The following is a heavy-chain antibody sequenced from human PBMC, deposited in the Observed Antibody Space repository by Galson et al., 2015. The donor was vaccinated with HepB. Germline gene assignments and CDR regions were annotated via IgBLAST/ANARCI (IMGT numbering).Heavy chain of an antibody. V-gene: IGHV1-18*01. CDR3: ARGALVVVVGATQNNWFAP. Sequence: SVKVSCKASGYTFSSYSITWVRQAPGQGLEWMERINTYNRDTNYAQKFQGRVSMTTDTSTSTAYMEVRSLRSDDTAVYYCARGALVVVVGATQNNWFAPWGQGTLVTVSS. CDR1: GYTFSSYS. D-gene: IGHD2-15*01. J-gene: IGHJ5*02. CDR2: INTYNRDT.